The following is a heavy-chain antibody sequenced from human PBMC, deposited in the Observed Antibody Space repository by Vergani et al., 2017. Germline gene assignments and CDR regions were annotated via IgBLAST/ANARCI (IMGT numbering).Heavy chain of an antibody. J-gene: IGHJ4*02. CDR1: GYSFTNYW. Sequence: EVPLVQSGAEVKKPGESLKISCQISGYSFTNYWIGWVRQMPGKGLEWMGIIHPADSDTRYSPSFQGQVTISVDKSISTAYLQRSSLRASDSAMYYCARLYGHDSSGSKYCDYWGQETLVTVSS. CDR2: IHPADSDT. CDR3: ARLYGHDSSGSKYCDY. V-gene: IGHV5-51*01. D-gene: IGHD3-22*01.